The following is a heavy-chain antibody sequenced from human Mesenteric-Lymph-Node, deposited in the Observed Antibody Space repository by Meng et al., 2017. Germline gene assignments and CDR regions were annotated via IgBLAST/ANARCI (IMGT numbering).Heavy chain of an antibody. J-gene: IGHJ4*02. CDR3: AKNQKSSGWYDYFDY. CDR1: GFTFSNSD. CDR2: ISYDGSTQ. V-gene: IGHV3-30*18. D-gene: IGHD6-19*01. Sequence: QVQLVESGGGVVLPGGSLRLSCAASGFTFSNSDMHWVRQAPGKGLEWVEVISYDGSTQYSTDFVKGRFTISRDNSENTLYLQMNSLRPEDTAVYYCAKNQKSSGWYDYFDYWGQGTLVTVSS.